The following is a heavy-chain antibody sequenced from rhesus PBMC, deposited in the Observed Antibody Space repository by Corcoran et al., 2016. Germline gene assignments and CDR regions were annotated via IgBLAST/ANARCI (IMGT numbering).Heavy chain of an antibody. Sequence: QVQLQESGPILVTPSETLALTCAVSGDSVTRNYWNWLRPAPVSGLVWIGRIYGGAGNTNSNPSLKSRLTSSRDTSKNQFSLKVNSVTAADTAVYYCVRASNPNDEFAYWGQGVLVTVSS. CDR2: IYGGAGNT. CDR1: GDSVTRNY. J-gene: IGHJ4*01. CDR3: VRASNPNDEFAY. V-gene: IGHV4S2*01. D-gene: IGHD1-14*01.